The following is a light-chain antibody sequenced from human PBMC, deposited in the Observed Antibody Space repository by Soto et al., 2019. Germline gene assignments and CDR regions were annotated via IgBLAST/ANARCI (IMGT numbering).Light chain of an antibody. CDR3: QQFNNYLT. J-gene: IGKJ4*01. CDR1: QGISSA. Sequence: AIQLTQSPSSLSASVGDRVTITCRASQGISSALAWYQQKPGKAPKLLIYDASNLESGVPSRFGGSGSGTDFTLTISSLQPDDFATYYCQQFNNYLTFGGGTKVEIK. CDR2: DAS. V-gene: IGKV1D-13*01.